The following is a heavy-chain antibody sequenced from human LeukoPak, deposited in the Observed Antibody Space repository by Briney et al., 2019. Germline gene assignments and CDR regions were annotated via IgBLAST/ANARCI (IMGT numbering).Heavy chain of an antibody. J-gene: IGHJ4*02. V-gene: IGHV3-7*05. CDR2: IKEDGSEK. CDR3: ARGGYHHIY. Sequence: PGGSLRLSCAASGFTFSDAWMSWVRQAPGKGLEWVANIKEDGSEKYYGDSVKGRFTVSRDNAKNSLYLQMNSLRAEDTAVYYCARGGYHHIYWGQGTLVTVSS. D-gene: IGHD2-2*01. CDR1: GFTFSDAW.